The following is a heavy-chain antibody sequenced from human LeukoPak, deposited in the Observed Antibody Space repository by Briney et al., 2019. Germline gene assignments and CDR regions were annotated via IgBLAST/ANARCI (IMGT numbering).Heavy chain of an antibody. D-gene: IGHD3-10*01. CDR1: GYTFTAYF. V-gene: IGHV1-2*02. CDR2: LNPNSGGT. Sequence: ASVKVSCKASGYTFTAYFMHWVRQAPGQGLEWMGWLNPNSGGTKYPHKFQGRVTMTRDTSISTAYMELSRLTSDDTAVYFCARAVIYYGSAIDAFDIWGQGTTVTVSS. J-gene: IGHJ3*02. CDR3: ARAVIYYGSAIDAFDI.